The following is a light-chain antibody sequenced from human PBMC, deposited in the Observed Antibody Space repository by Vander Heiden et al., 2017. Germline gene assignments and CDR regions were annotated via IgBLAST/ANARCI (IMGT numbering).Light chain of an antibody. Sequence: AGLTQPPSVSKGLRQTATPTCTGNSNNVGYEGAAWLQQHQGHPPKLLSYRDNSRPSGISERFSTSRSGNTASLTITGLQPEDEADYYCSAWDRSLSAVVFGGGTKLTVL. V-gene: IGLV10-54*04. CDR2: RDN. CDR1: SNNVGYEG. J-gene: IGLJ2*01. CDR3: SAWDRSLSAVV.